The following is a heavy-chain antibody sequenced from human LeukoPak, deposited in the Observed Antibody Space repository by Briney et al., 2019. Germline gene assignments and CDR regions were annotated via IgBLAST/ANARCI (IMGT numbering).Heavy chain of an antibody. J-gene: IGHJ4*02. V-gene: IGHV1-18*01. CDR3: ARVTMVRGVGDY. CDR1: GYTFTSYG. D-gene: IGHD3-10*01. CDR2: ISAYNGNT. Sequence: GASVKVSCKASGYTFTSYGISWVRQAPGQGLEWMGWISAYNGNTNYAQKLQGRVTTTTDTSTSTAYMGLRSLRSDDTAVYYCARVTMVRGVGDYWGQGTLVTVSS.